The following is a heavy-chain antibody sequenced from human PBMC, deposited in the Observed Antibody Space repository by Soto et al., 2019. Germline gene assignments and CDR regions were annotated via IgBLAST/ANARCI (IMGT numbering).Heavy chain of an antibody. V-gene: IGHV4-59*01. CDR1: GGSISSYY. CDR3: ARDEWELGALDY. J-gene: IGHJ4*02. CDR2: IYYSGST. Sequence: PSETLSLTCTVSGGSISSYYWSWIRQPPGKGLEWIGYIYYSGSTNYNPSLKSRVTISVDTSKNQFSLKLSSVTAADTAVYYCARDEWELGALDYWGQGTLVTVSS. D-gene: IGHD1-26*01.